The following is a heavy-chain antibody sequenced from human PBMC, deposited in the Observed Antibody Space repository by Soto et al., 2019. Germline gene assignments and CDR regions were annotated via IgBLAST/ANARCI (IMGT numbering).Heavy chain of an antibody. CDR2: IYYSGST. Sequence: NPSETLSLTCTVSGGSISSSSYYWAWIHHPPGKGRERNVSIYYSGSTYYHPSLKSRVTISVDTSKNQFSLKLSSVTAADTAVYYCARGVGSGWYYYYYGMDVWGQGTTVT. J-gene: IGHJ6*02. CDR3: ARGVGSGWYYYYYGMDV. CDR1: GGSISSSSYY. D-gene: IGHD6-19*01. V-gene: IGHV4-39*01.